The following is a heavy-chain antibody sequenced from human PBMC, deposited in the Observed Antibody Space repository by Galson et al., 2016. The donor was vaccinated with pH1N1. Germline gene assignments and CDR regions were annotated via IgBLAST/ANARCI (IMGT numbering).Heavy chain of an antibody. CDR3: SGDRGYTSSRSLGFDY. CDR2: ISPMFRTT. Sequence: SVKVSCKAPGVTFSSYAINWVQQAPGQGLEWVGGISPMFRTTNHARNFQGRLTITADESTTTAYMELKSLRSEDTAVYYCSGDRGYTSSRSLGFDYWGHGTLVTVSS. J-gene: IGHJ4*01. CDR1: GVTFSSYA. V-gene: IGHV1-69*13. D-gene: IGHD5-12*01.